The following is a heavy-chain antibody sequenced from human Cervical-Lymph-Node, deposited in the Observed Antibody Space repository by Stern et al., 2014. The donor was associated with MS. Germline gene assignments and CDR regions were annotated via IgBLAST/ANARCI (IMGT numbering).Heavy chain of an antibody. CDR2: ISGRTRYT. J-gene: IGHJ4*02. Sequence: VQLEASGGGLVKPGGSLRLSCAASGFSFSDYYMSWIRQAPGKGLEWVTYISGRTRYTKYADSVEGRFTISRDNTKNSLYLQMNSLSAEDTAVYYCARGYSSGWYAGSYYWGQGSLVTVSS. D-gene: IGHD6-19*01. V-gene: IGHV3-11*06. CDR3: ARGYSSGWYAGSYY. CDR1: GFSFSDYY.